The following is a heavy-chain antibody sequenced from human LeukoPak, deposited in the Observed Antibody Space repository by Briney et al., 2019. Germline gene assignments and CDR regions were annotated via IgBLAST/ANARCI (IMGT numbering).Heavy chain of an antibody. D-gene: IGHD3-22*01. Sequence: ASVKVSCKASGYTFTSYGISWVRQAPGQGLEWMGWISAYNGNTNYAQKLQGRVTMTTDTSTSTAYMELRSLRSDDAAVYYCARGRGEDSSGPHLDYWGQGTLVTVSS. CDR2: ISAYNGNT. CDR1: GYTFTSYG. CDR3: ARGRGEDSSGPHLDY. J-gene: IGHJ4*02. V-gene: IGHV1-18*01.